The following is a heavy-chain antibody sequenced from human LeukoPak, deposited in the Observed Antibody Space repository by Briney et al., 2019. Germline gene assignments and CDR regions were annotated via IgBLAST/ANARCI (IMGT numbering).Heavy chain of an antibody. CDR2: INPNSGGT. D-gene: IGHD1-26*01. CDR1: GYTFTGYY. J-gene: IGHJ5*02. CDR3: AREVGATNGDWFDP. Sequence: ASVKVSCKASGYTFTGYYMHWVRQPPGQGLEWMGWINPNSGGTNYAQKFQGRVTMTRDTSISTAYMELSRLRSDDTAVYYCAREVGATNGDWFDPWGQGTLVTVSS. V-gene: IGHV1-2*02.